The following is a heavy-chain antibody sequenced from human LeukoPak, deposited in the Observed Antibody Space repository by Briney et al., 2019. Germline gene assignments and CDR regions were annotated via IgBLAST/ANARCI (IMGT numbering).Heavy chain of an antibody. J-gene: IGHJ2*01. V-gene: IGHV4-59*01. CDR2: IYYSGST. D-gene: IGHD5-24*01. Sequence: PSETLSLTCTVSGGSISSYYWSWIRQPPGKGLEWIGYIYYSGSTNYNPSLKSRVTISVDTSKNQFSLKLSSVTAADTAVYYCAREGRWLQLGWYLDLWGRGTLVTVSS. CDR1: GGSISSYY. CDR3: AREGRWLQLGWYLDL.